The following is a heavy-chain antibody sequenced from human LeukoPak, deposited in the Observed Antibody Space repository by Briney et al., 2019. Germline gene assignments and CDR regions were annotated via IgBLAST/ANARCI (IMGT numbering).Heavy chain of an antibody. J-gene: IGHJ5*02. V-gene: IGHV4-59*01. CDR1: GGSISSYY. CDR2: IYYSGSA. D-gene: IGHD3-3*01. CDR3: ARTDFWSGYPFDP. Sequence: SETLPLTCTVSGGSISSYYWSWIRQPPGKGLEWIGYIYYSGSANYNPSLKSRVTISVDTSKNQFSLKLSSVTAADTAVYYCARTDFWSGYPFDPWGQGTLVTVSS.